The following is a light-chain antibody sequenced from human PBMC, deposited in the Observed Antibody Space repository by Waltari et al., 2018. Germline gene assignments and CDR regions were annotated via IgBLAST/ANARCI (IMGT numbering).Light chain of an antibody. CDR2: GDN. CDR3: QSYDSSNQV. V-gene: IGLV6-57*01. Sequence: NFMLTQPHSVSESPGKTVTISCTRSSGSIASNYVQWYQQRPGSSPTTGVYGDNQRPSGGPDRFSGSIDSSSNSASLTISGLKTEDEADYYCQSYDSSNQVFGGGTKLTVL. CDR1: SGSIASNY. J-gene: IGLJ3*02.